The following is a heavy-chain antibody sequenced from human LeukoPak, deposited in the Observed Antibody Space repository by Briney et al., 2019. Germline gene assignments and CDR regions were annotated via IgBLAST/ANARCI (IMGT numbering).Heavy chain of an antibody. CDR1: GDSISSYY. V-gene: IGHV4-4*07. Sequence: SETLSLTCTVSGDSISSYYRSWIRQPAGKGLEWIGRIYISVNTNYNPSLKSRVTMSVDTSKNQFFLKLSSVTAADTAVYYCARVVSRSSSSYFDYWGQGTLVTVSS. D-gene: IGHD6-6*01. CDR3: ARVVSRSSSSYFDY. J-gene: IGHJ4*02. CDR2: IYISVNT.